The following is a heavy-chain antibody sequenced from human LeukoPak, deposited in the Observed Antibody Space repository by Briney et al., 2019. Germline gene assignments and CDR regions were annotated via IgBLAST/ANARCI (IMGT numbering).Heavy chain of an antibody. J-gene: IGHJ3*02. CDR2: INPNSGGT. V-gene: IGHV1-2*04. CDR3: ARSGALELEREWAAFDI. D-gene: IGHD1-1*01. CDR1: GYTFTGYY. Sequence: ASVKVSCKGSGYTFTGYYMHWVRQAPGQGREWVGWINPNSGGTNYAQKFQGWVTMTRDTSISTAYMELSRLRSDDTAVYYCARSGALELEREWAAFDIWGQGTMVTVSS.